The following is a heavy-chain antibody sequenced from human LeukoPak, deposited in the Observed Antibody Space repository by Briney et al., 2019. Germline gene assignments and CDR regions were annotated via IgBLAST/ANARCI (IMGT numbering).Heavy chain of an antibody. V-gene: IGHV1-2*06. J-gene: IGHJ4*02. CDR3: AREHYSSGWYVLDFDY. CDR2: INPNSGGT. Sequence: ASVKVSCKASGYTFTGYYMRWVRQAPGQGLEWMGRINPNSGGTNYAQKFQGRVTMTRDTSISTAYMELSRQRSDDTAVYYCAREHYSSGWYVLDFDYWGQGTLVTVSS. D-gene: IGHD6-19*01. CDR1: GYTFTGYY.